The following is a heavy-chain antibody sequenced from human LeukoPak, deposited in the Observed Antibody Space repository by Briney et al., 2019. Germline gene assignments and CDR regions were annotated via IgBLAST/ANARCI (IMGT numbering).Heavy chain of an antibody. CDR3: ARDPVPYDSSGYNAPTDY. D-gene: IGHD3-22*01. Sequence: ASVKVSCKAFRYTFASYGISWVRQAPGQGLEWMGWISPYNADTSYARKFQGRVTMTTDSSTSTAYMELRSLRPDDTAVYYCARDPVPYDSSGYNAPTDYWGQGTLVTVSS. J-gene: IGHJ4*02. V-gene: IGHV1-18*01. CDR1: RYTFASYG. CDR2: ISPYNADT.